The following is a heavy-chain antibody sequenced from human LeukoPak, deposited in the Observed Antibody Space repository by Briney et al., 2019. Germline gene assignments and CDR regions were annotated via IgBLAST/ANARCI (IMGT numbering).Heavy chain of an antibody. CDR2: IYYSGST. J-gene: IGHJ4*02. CDR1: CGSISSYY. V-gene: IGHV4-59*01. D-gene: IGHD1-7*01. Sequence: SETLSLTCTVSCGSISSYYWSWIRQPPGKGLEWIGYIYYSGSTKYNPSLRSRVTISVDASKTQFSLKLNSVTAADTAVYYCARGSRELYYFDYWGQGTLVTVSS. CDR3: ARGSRELYYFDY.